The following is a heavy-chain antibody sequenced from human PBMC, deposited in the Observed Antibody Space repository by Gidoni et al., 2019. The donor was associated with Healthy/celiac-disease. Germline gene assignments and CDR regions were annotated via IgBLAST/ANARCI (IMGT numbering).Heavy chain of an antibody. V-gene: IGHV3-21*01. D-gene: IGHD5-12*01. CDR2: ISSSSSYI. CDR1: GFTFSRYS. J-gene: IGHJ6*02. Sequence: EVQLVASGGGLVKPGGSLRLSCAAYGFTFSRYSMNWVRQAPGKGLEWVSSISSSSSYIYYADSVKGRFTISRDNAKNSLYLQMNSLRAEDTAVYYCARWLTGPEVYYYYGMDVWGQGTTVTVSS. CDR3: ARWLTGPEVYYYYGMDV.